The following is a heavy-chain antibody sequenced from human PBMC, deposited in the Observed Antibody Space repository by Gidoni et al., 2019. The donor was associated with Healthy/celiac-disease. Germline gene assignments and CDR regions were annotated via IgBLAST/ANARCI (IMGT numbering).Heavy chain of an antibody. Sequence: ELQLVESGGGLIQPGGSLRLSCAASGFTVSSKYMRWVRQAPGKGLEWVSVIYSGGSTYYADSVKGRFTISRDNSKNTMYLQINSLRAEETAVYYCARVPVPGIAAAGTDYWGQGTLVTVSS. V-gene: IGHV3-53*01. CDR3: ARVPVPGIAAAGTDY. CDR1: GFTVSSKY. CDR2: IYSGGST. J-gene: IGHJ4*02. D-gene: IGHD6-13*01.